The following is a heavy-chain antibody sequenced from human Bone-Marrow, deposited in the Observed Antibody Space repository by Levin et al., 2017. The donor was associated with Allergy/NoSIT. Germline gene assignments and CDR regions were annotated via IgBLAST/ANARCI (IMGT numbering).Heavy chain of an antibody. CDR1: GGSISSYY. CDR3: TCGQWLPTDYDY. V-gene: IGHV4-59*08. Sequence: SETLSLTCTVSGGSISSYYWSWIRQPPGKGLEWIGYIYYSGSTNYNPSLKSRVTISVDTSKNQFSLKLSSVTAADTAVYYCTCGQWLPTDYDYWGQGTLVTVSS. CDR2: IYYSGST. J-gene: IGHJ4*02. D-gene: IGHD6-19*01.